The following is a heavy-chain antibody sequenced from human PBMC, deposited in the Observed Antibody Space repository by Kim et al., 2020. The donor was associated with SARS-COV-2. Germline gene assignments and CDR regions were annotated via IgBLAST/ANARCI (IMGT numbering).Heavy chain of an antibody. Sequence: YADCVEGQFTISSDKSKHTLDLQMNSLRAGDTAVYYCAKYSQSSSGFDYWGQGTLVTVSS. J-gene: IGHJ4*02. D-gene: IGHD3-22*01. CDR3: AKYSQSSSGFDY. V-gene: IGHV3-23*01.